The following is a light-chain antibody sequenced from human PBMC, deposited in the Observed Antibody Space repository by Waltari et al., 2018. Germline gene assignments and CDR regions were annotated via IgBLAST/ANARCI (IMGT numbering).Light chain of an antibody. CDR1: QTIGRW. Sequence: DIQMTQSPSTLSASVGDRVTITCRASQTIGRWLAWYQQKPGKAPRLLIYDASTLEAGVPLRFSGSTPGTEFTLTISSLQPVDFATYYCQEYNTYTFGQGTKLEIK. V-gene: IGKV1-5*01. J-gene: IGKJ2*01. CDR3: QEYNTYT. CDR2: DAS.